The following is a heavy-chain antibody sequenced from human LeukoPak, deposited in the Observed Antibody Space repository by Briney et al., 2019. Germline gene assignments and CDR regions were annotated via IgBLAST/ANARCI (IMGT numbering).Heavy chain of an antibody. V-gene: IGHV3-9*01. CDR1: GLTFDDYA. CDR3: AGGNYGDYWYFDL. CDR2: ISWNSGTI. Sequence: GGSLRLSCAASGLTFDDYAMLWVRQAPGKGLEWVSGISWNSGTIGYADSVKGRFTTSRDNAKNSLYLQMNSLRAEDTALYYCAGGNYGDYWYFDLWGRGTLVTVSS. D-gene: IGHD4-17*01. J-gene: IGHJ2*01.